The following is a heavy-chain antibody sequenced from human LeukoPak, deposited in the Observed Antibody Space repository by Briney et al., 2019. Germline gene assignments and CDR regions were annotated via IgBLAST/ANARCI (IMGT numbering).Heavy chain of an antibody. Sequence: SETLSLTCTVWGGSISSYYWGWIRQPPGKGLEWIGYIYYSGSTNSNPSLKSRVTISVDTSKNQFSLMLSSVTAADTAVYYCASLSHLYWYFDLWGRGTLVTVSS. CDR2: IYYSGST. CDR1: GGSISSYY. V-gene: IGHV4-59*01. CDR3: ASLSHLYWYFDL. J-gene: IGHJ2*01.